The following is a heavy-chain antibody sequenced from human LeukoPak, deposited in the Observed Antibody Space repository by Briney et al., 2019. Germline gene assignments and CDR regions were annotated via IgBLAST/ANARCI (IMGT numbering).Heavy chain of an antibody. Sequence: GGSLRLSCAASGFTFSSYGMHWVRQAPGKGREGGAVIWYEGSNKYYADSVKGRFPNSSNKSKNPLYLHKNSLRPENTHVSYCARARILVGPKLASYYFDYCHKRTLVTVSS. CDR3: ARARILVGPKLASYYFDY. J-gene: IGHJ4*02. CDR2: IWYEGSNK. D-gene: IGHD1-26*01. CDR1: GFTFSSYG. V-gene: IGHV3-33*01.